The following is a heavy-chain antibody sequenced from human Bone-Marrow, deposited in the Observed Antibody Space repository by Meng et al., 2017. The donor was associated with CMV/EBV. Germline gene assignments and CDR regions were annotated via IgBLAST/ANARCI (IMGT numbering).Heavy chain of an antibody. V-gene: IGHV1-46*01. CDR1: GYTFTSYY. J-gene: IGHJ6*02. CDR2: INPSGGST. Sequence: ASVKVSCKASGYTFTSYYMHWVRQAPGQGLEWMGIINPSGGSTSYAQKFQGRVTMTRDTSTSTVYMELSSLRSEDTAVYYCARSGTYYSAAADHYYYYYGMDVWGQGTTVTVSS. CDR3: ARSGTYYSAAADHYYYYYGMDV. D-gene: IGHD6-13*01.